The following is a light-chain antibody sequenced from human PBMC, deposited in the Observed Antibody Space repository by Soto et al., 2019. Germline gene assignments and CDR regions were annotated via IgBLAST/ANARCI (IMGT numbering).Light chain of an antibody. CDR3: QSYDSSLSGWV. CDR1: SSNIGAGYD. Sequence: QSVLTQPPSVSGAPGQRVTISCTGSSSNIGAGYDVHWYQQLPGRAPKVLIYGNSNRPSGVPDRFSGSESGTSASLAITGLQAEDEADYYCQSYDSSLSGWVFGGGTKLTVL. CDR2: GNS. J-gene: IGLJ3*02. V-gene: IGLV1-40*01.